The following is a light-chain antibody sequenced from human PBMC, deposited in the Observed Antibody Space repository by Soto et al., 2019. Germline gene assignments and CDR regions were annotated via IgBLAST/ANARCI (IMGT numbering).Light chain of an antibody. V-gene: IGKV3-11*01. CDR3: QQRSSWPLT. CDR2: DAS. Sequence: EVVLTQSPATLSLSPGERATLSCRASQSVANQLAWYQQKPGRAPRLLICDASNRATGIPARFSASGSGTDFTLTISSLEPEDSAVYCCQQRSSWPLTFGGGTKVEIK. CDR1: QSVANQ. J-gene: IGKJ4*01.